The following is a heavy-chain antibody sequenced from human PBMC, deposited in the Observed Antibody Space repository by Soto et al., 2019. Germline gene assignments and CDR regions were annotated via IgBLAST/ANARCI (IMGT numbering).Heavy chain of an antibody. Sequence: QVQLQQWGAGLLKPSETLSLTCAVYGGSFSGYYWSWIRQPPGKGLEWIGEINHSGSTNYNPSLKSRVTKSVDTSKNQFSLKLSSVTAADTAVYYCARGSRIIVATIRHAFDIWGQGTMVTVSS. J-gene: IGHJ3*02. V-gene: IGHV4-34*01. D-gene: IGHD5-12*01. CDR1: GGSFSGYY. CDR2: INHSGST. CDR3: ARGSRIIVATIRHAFDI.